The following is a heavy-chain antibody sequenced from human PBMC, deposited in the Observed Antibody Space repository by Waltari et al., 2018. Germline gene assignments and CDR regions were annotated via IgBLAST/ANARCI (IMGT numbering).Heavy chain of an antibody. Sequence: QVQLVQSGAEVKKPGASVKVSCKASGYSFTTYYMHWVRQAPGQGLEWMLWFNPNSGCTNYSQKLQGRVTMTSDTSIRTAYMELSRLRSDDTAVYYCARVRIAAAGVNWCDPWGQGTLVTVSS. CDR2: FNPNSGCT. D-gene: IGHD6-13*01. CDR1: GYSFTTYY. V-gene: IGHV1-2*02. J-gene: IGHJ5*02. CDR3: ARVRIAAAGVNWCDP.